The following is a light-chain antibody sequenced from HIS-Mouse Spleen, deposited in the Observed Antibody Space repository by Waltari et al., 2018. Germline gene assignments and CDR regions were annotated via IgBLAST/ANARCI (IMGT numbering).Light chain of an antibody. Sequence: DIVMTQSPDSLAVSLGERATINCKSSQSVVYSSNNKNYLAWYQQKPGQPPKLLIYWASTRESGVPERFSGSGSGTDFTLTISSLQAEDVAVYYCQQYYSTPYTFGQGTKLEIK. CDR3: QQYYSTPYT. J-gene: IGKJ2*01. V-gene: IGKV4-1*01. CDR2: WAS. CDR1: QSVVYSSNNKNY.